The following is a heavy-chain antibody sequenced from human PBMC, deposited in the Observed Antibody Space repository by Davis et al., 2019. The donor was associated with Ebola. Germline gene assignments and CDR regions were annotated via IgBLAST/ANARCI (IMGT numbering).Heavy chain of an antibody. CDR2: IGGSGSSV. D-gene: IGHD3-9*01. V-gene: IGHV3-11*04. CDR1: GFTFTDYY. CDR3: ARDEKTGEYYFDQ. Sequence: GGSLRLSCAASGFTFTDYYMSWIRQAPGTGLEWVSHIGGSGSSVFYADSVKGRFTISRDNSKNTLYLQMDSLRDDDTAVYYCARDEKTGEYYFDQWGQGTLVTVSS. J-gene: IGHJ4*02.